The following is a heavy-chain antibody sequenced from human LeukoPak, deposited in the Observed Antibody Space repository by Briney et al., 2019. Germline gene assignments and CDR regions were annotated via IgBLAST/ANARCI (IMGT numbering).Heavy chain of an antibody. CDR1: EYTFTSYD. CDR3: ARAVSTPDWFDP. D-gene: IGHD2-15*01. Sequence: ASVRVSCKASEYTFTSYDINWVRQATGQGLEWMGWMNPNSGNTGYAQKFQGRVTMTTDTSTSTAYMELRSLRSDDTAVYYCARAVSTPDWFDPWGQGTLVTVSS. CDR2: MNPNSGNT. J-gene: IGHJ5*02. V-gene: IGHV1-8*01.